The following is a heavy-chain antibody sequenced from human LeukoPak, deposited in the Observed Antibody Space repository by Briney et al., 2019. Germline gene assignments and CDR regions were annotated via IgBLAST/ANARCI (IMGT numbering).Heavy chain of an antibody. CDR1: GFTSGTSW. CDR3: ARSAR. Sequence: GGSLRLSCAASGFTSGTSWMGWVRQAPGKGLEWVANINQDGSAQYYVDSVKGRFTISRDNAKSSLYLQMNSLRAEDTAVYYCARSARWGQGTLVTVSS. V-gene: IGHV3-7*01. CDR2: INQDGSAQ. J-gene: IGHJ4*02.